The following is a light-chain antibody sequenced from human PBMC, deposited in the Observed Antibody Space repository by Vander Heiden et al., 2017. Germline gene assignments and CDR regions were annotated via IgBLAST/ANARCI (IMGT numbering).Light chain of an antibody. CDR1: QSVSSN. CDR3: QQYYNWPPWT. Sequence: EIVMTQSPATLSVSPGERATLPCRASQSVSSNLAWYQQQPGPAPRLLIYGASTRSTGILARFSSSGCGTEVILIISSLQSEDFAVSYFQQYYNWPPWTFRHGTKVEIK. CDR2: GAS. V-gene: IGKV3-15*01. J-gene: IGKJ1*01.